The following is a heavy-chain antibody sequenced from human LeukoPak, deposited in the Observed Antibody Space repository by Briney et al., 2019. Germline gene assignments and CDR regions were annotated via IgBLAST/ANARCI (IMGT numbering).Heavy chain of an antibody. CDR1: GGSFSGYH. CDR2: VNYGEST. D-gene: IGHD5-18*01. CDR3: ARTTEGGYTYDYFYYYYMDV. J-gene: IGHJ6*03. Sequence: ASETLSLTCAVFGGSFSGYHWSWIRQPPGKGLEWIGGVNYGESTNYNPSLKSRVTISVDTSKNQFSLKLSSVTAADTAVYYCARTTEGGYTYDYFYYYYMDVWGKGTTVTISS. V-gene: IGHV4-34*01.